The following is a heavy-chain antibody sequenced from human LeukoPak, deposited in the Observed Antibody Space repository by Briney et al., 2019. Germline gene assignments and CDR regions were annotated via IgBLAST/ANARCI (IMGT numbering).Heavy chain of an antibody. J-gene: IGHJ4*02. CDR2: ISRSGDTL. Sequence: GGSLRLSCAAFGFPFGDYYMTWIRQAPGKGLEWISYISRSGDTLYYADSVKGRFTISRDNAKNSLYLQMNSLRDEDTAVYYCARDRGGIAAAGRIGAFDYWGQGTLVTVSS. V-gene: IGHV3-11*04. D-gene: IGHD6-13*01. CDR3: ARDRGGIAAAGRIGAFDY. CDR1: GFPFGDYY.